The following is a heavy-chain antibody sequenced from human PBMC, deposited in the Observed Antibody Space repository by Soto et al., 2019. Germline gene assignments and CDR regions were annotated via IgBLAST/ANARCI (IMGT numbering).Heavy chain of an antibody. V-gene: IGHV3-21*01. Sequence: GGSLRLSCAASGFTFSSYSMNWVRQAPGKGLEWVSSISSSSSYIYYADSVKGRFTISRDNAKNSLYLQMNSLRAEDTAVYYCARGDCSSTSCRWGYYYYMDVWGKGTTVTVSS. CDR2: ISSSSSYI. D-gene: IGHD2-2*01. CDR3: ARGDCSSTSCRWGYYYYMDV. CDR1: GFTFSSYS. J-gene: IGHJ6*03.